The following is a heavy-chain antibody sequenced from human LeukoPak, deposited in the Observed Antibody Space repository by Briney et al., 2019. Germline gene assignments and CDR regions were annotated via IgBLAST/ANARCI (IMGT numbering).Heavy chain of an antibody. CDR3: AKRFGEGEFDY. Sequence: PGGSLRLSCAASGFIFSNYAMSWVRQAPGKGLEWVSAISGSGDSAYYADSVKGRFTISRDNSKNTLYLQMNSLRADDTAVYYCAKRFGEGEFDYWGHGTLVTVSS. CDR2: ISGSGDSA. V-gene: IGHV3-23*01. CDR1: GFIFSNYA. J-gene: IGHJ4*01. D-gene: IGHD3-10*01.